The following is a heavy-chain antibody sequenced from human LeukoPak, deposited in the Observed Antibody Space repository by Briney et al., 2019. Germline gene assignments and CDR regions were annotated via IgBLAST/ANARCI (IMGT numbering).Heavy chain of an antibody. Sequence: GGSLRLSCVVSGFTFNRCWMNWVRQAPGKGLEWVATINLGGTNKYYVAAVKGRFSTSRDDATSSLHLQMNSLRVEDTAVYYCAGIDADWGQGTLVTVSS. CDR2: INLGGTNK. CDR3: AGIDAD. J-gene: IGHJ4*02. CDR1: GFTFNRCW. V-gene: IGHV3-7*03. D-gene: IGHD3-9*01.